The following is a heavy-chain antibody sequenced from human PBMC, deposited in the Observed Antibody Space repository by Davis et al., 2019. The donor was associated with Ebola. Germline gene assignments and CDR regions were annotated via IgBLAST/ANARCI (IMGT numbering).Heavy chain of an antibody. J-gene: IGHJ5*02. CDR3: ARDYRITIFGVVIISWFDP. CDR1: GFTFSSYS. CDR2: ISSSSSTI. Sequence: PGGSLRLSCAASGFTFSSYSMNWVRQAPGKGLEWVSYISSSSSTIYYADSVKGRFTISRDNAKNSLYLQMNSLRDEDTAVYYCARDYRITIFGVVIISWFDPWGQGTLVTVSS. V-gene: IGHV3-48*02. D-gene: IGHD3-3*01.